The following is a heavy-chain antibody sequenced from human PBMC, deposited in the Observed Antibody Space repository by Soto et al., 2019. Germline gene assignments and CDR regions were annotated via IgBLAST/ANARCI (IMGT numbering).Heavy chain of an antibody. D-gene: IGHD1-7*01. CDR3: VKLRLELLYLDS. Sequence: GGSLRLSCAASGFTFEDYAMHWVRQVPGKGLEWVSYISASGDNTYYADSVKGRFTISRDSSNNTLYLQMNSLRADDTALYYCVKLRLELLYLDSWGLGALVTVSS. CDR1: GFTFEDYA. J-gene: IGHJ4*02. CDR2: ISASGDNT. V-gene: IGHV3-23*01.